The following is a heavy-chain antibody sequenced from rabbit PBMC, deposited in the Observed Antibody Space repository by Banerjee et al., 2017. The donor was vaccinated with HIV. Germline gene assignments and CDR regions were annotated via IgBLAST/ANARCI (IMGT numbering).Heavy chain of an antibody. D-gene: IGHD2-1*01. CDR1: GFTLSNNY. V-gene: IGHV1S45*01. Sequence: QQQLEESGGGLVKPEGSLTLTCKASGFTLSNNYMCWVRQAPGKGLEWIACIYTGSSGSTYYASWAKGRFTISKTSSTTVTLQMTSLTAADTATYFCARSWSYDDYGDYLNLWGQGTLVTVS. CDR3: ARSWSYDDYGDYLNL. J-gene: IGHJ4*01. CDR2: IYTGSSGST.